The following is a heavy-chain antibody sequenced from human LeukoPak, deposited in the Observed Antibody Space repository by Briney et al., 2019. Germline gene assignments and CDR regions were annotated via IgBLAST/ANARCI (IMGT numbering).Heavy chain of an antibody. V-gene: IGHV1-18*01. CDR1: DYTFTNYG. CDR3: ARTNLDCKSGVCYDY. J-gene: IGHJ4*02. D-gene: IGHD2-8*01. CDR2: ISAYNGNT. Sequence: ASVKISCKASDYTFTNYGISWVRHAPGQRLEWMGWISAYNGNTYYAQKFQGRVTVTTDTSTSTAYMGLRSLRSDDTAVYYCARTNLDCKSGVCYDYWGQGTPVTVSS.